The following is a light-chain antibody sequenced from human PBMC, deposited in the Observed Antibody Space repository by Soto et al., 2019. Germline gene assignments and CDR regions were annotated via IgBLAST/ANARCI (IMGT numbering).Light chain of an antibody. J-gene: IGKJ1*01. Sequence: VLKQSPGTLSLSPGERATLSCRASQSLTSDYLAWYQQKPGQTPRLLIHGASSRATGIPDRFSGSGSGTDFTLTFSRLEPEDAAVSYCQQSGSPFGQGT. CDR3: QQSGSP. CDR2: GAS. V-gene: IGKV3-20*01. CDR1: QSLTSDY.